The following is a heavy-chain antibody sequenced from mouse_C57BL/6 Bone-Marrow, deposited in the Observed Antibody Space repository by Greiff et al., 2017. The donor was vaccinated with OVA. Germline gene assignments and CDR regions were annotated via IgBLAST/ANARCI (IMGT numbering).Heavy chain of an antibody. V-gene: IGHV1-61*01. CDR3: ARRKGLRPSWFAY. D-gene: IGHD3-2*02. J-gene: IGHJ3*01. CDR1: GYTFTSYW. Sequence: QVQLKQPGAELVRPGSSVKLSCKASGYTFTSYWMDWVKQRPGQGLEWIGNIYPSDSETHYNQKFKDKATLTVDKSSSTAYMQLSSLTSEDSAVYYCARRKGLRPSWFAYWGQGTLVTVSA. CDR2: IYPSDSET.